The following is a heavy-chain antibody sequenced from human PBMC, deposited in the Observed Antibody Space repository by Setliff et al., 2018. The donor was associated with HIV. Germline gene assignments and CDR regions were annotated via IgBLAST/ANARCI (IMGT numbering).Heavy chain of an antibody. J-gene: IGHJ4*02. CDR2: IYGTGST. Sequence: SETLSLTCTVSGGSISGPYWNWFRRPAGQGLEWIGRIYGTGSTFYNPSFKSRATFAVDTARSQFSLNLRTVTAADTAVYYCARDLGSGHFDYWGQGTQVTVSS. CDR3: ARDLGSGHFDY. V-gene: IGHV4-4*07. CDR1: GGSISGPY.